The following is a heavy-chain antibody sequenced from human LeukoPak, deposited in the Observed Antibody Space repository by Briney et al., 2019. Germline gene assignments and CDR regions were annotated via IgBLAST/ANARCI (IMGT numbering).Heavy chain of an antibody. CDR3: ARILDSAWGELGY. CDR1: GSSFSTYG. Sequence: GGSLRLSCAGPGSSFSTYGMHWVRKAPGKGLEWMAFIRSDGSNKYYADSVKGRFTISRDNSKNTLYLQMNSLRAEDTAVYYCARILDSAWGELGYWGQGTLVTVSS. CDR2: IRSDGSNK. J-gene: IGHJ4*02. V-gene: IGHV3-30*02. D-gene: IGHD6-19*01.